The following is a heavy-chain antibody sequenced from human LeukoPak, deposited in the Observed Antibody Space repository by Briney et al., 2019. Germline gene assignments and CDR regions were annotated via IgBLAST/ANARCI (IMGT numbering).Heavy chain of an antibody. CDR3: ARVGLAGHFDY. CDR2: IYYSGST. CDR1: GGSISNTNYY. V-gene: IGHV4-39*07. Sequence: PSETLSLTCTVSGGSISNTNYYWAWIRQPPGKGLEWNGSIYYSGSTYYNPSLKSRVTISVDTSKNQFSLKLSSVTAADTAVYYCARVGLAGHFDYWGQGTLVTVSS. J-gene: IGHJ4*02. D-gene: IGHD6-19*01.